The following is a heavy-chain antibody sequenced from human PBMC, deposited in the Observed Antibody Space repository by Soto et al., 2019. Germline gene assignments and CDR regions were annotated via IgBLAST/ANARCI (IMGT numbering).Heavy chain of an antibody. CDR1: GFTFSNPW. J-gene: IGHJ4*02. CDR3: TTDTSSFDY. D-gene: IGHD2-2*01. CDR2: IKSKADGGTT. Sequence: PGGSLRTSSAASGFTFSNPWMSWVRQAPGKVLEWVGRIKSKADGGTTDYAAPVKGTITSSRDVSKNTLYLQMKNLKTDDTAVYYCTTDTSSFDYWGQGTLVTVSS. V-gene: IGHV3-15*01.